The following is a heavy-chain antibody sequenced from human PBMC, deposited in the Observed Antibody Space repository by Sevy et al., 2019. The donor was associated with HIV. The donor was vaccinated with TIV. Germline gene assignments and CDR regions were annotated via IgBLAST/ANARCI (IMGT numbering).Heavy chain of an antibody. CDR1: GGSITDKKYY. J-gene: IGHJ1*01. V-gene: IGHV4-39*01. Sequence: SETLSLTCTVSGGSITDKKYYWAWIRQPPGKGLEWIGSISYGGSTYDNPSLQSRVTLSVDTCKKQFSLNLSSVTAADTANYYCARRVAAAGQGNEYFQHWGRGTLVTVSS. D-gene: IGHD6-13*01. CDR3: ARRVAAAGQGNEYFQH. CDR2: ISYGGST.